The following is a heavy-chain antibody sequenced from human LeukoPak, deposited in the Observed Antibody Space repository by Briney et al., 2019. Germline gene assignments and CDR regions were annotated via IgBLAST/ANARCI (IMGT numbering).Heavy chain of an antibody. D-gene: IGHD3-22*01. V-gene: IGHV3-30*18. CDR2: ISYDGSNK. CDR1: GFTFSSYG. Sequence: GGSLRLSCTASGFTFSSYGMHWVRQAPGKGLEWVAAISYDGSNKYYADSVKGRFTISRDNSKNTLYLQMNSLRDEDTAVYCSAKAPSSGYYYAFDYWGQGTLVTVSS. CDR3: AKAPSSGYYYAFDY. J-gene: IGHJ4*02.